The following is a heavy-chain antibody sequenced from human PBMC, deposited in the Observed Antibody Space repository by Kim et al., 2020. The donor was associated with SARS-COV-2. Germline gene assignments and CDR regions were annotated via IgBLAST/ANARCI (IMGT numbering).Heavy chain of an antibody. J-gene: IGHJ6*02. CDR2: VSYSGST. D-gene: IGHD1-7*01. Sequence: SETLSLTCTISGGSISTYYWSWIRQSPGKGLEWLGYVSYSGSTKYNPSLKSRVTISVDTSKNQFSLKLTSVTAADTAVYYCATALTQTTWYYGMDVWGQGTTVTVPS. V-gene: IGHV4-59*13. CDR3: ATALTQTTWYYGMDV. CDR1: GGSISTYY.